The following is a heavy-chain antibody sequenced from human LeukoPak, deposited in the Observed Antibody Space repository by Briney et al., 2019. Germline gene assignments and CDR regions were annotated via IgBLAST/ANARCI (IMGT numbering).Heavy chain of an antibody. J-gene: IGHJ4*02. Sequence: GGSLRLSCAASGFTFSSYAMSWVRQTPGKGLEWVSAISGPAGSWDYADSVKGRFTISRDNSKNTLFLQMNSLRAEDTAIYYCAKKVGLVSAPLYYFDVWGQGTLVTVSS. CDR1: GFTFSSYA. CDR2: ISGPAGSW. CDR3: AKKVGLVSAPLYYFDV. D-gene: IGHD5/OR15-5a*01. V-gene: IGHV3-23*01.